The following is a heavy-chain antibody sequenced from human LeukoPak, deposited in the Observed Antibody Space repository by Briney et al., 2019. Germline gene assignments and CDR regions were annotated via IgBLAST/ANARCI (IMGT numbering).Heavy chain of an antibody. CDR3: ARDQAATPRGFFDY. CDR1: GFTVSSNY. V-gene: IGHV3-53*01. J-gene: IGHJ4*02. D-gene: IGHD6-25*01. Sequence: GGSLRLSCAASGFTVSSNYMSWVRQAPGKGLEGVSVIYSGGSTSYADSVKGRFIISRDNSKNTLYLQMNGLRAEDTAVYYCARDQAATPRGFFDYWGQGTLVTVSS. CDR2: IYSGGST.